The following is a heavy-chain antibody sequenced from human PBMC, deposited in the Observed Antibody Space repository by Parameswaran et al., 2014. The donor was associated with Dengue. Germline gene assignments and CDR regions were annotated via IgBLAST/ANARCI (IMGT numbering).Heavy chain of an antibody. D-gene: IGHD6-19*01. CDR2: IKQDGSEK. Sequence: RWIRQPPGKGLEWVANIKQDGSEKYYVDSVKGRFTISRDNAKNSLYLQMNSLRAEDTAVYYCARDQSSGWYWVGVFYYYGMDVWGQGTTVTVSS. CDR3: ARDQSSGWYWVGVFYYYGMDV. J-gene: IGHJ6*02. V-gene: IGHV3-7*01.